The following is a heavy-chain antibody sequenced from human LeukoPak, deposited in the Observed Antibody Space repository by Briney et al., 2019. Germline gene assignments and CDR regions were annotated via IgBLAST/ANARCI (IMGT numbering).Heavy chain of an antibody. Sequence: ASVKVSCKASGYTFTSYGISWVRQAPGQGLEWMGWISAYNGNTNYAQKLQGRVTMTTDTSTRTAYMELRSLRSVDTAVYYCARHLVAHTGGWFDPWGQGTLVTVSS. CDR3: ARHLVAHTGGWFDP. J-gene: IGHJ5*02. CDR2: ISAYNGNT. CDR1: GYTFTSYG. V-gene: IGHV1-18*01. D-gene: IGHD5-12*01.